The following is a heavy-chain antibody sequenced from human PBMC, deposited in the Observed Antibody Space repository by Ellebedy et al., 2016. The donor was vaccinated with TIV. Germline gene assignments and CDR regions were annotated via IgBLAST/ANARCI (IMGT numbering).Heavy chain of an antibody. CDR1: GFTFSSYG. CDR2: IWYDGSNK. D-gene: IGHD3-22*01. Sequence: GESLKISCAASGFTFSSYGMHWVRQAPGKGLEWVAVIWYDGSNKYYADSVKGRFTISRDNSKNTLYLQMNSLRAEDTAVYYCARLLPLSYYYDSSGYSFDIWGQGTMVTVSS. CDR3: ARLLPLSYYYDSSGYSFDI. J-gene: IGHJ3*02. V-gene: IGHV3-33*01.